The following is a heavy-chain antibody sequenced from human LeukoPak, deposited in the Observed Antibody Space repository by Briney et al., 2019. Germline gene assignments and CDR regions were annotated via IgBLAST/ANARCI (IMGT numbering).Heavy chain of an antibody. Sequence: GGSLRLSCAASGFTFSSYAMHWVRQAPGKGLEWVAVISYDGRNKYYADSVKGRFTISRDNSKNTLYLQMNSLRAEDTAVYYCARELEPSGVDYWGQGTLVTVSS. CDR2: ISYDGRNK. J-gene: IGHJ4*02. CDR3: ARELEPSGVDY. V-gene: IGHV3-30-3*01. CDR1: GFTFSSYA. D-gene: IGHD1-1*01.